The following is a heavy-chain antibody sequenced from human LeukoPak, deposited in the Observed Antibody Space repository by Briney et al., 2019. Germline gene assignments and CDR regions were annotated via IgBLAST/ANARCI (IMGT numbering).Heavy chain of an antibody. J-gene: IGHJ5*01. Sequence: PGGSLRLSCAASGFTFSSCDMSWVRQAPGKGLEWVSAISGSGGSTYYADSVKGRFTISRDNSKSTLYLQMNSLRAEDTAVYYCAKDRHAPGRYCSSTTCFPFDSWGQGTLVTVSS. CDR1: GFTFSSCD. CDR3: AKDRHAPGRYCSSTTCFPFDS. CDR2: ISGSGGST. D-gene: IGHD2-2*01. V-gene: IGHV3-23*01.